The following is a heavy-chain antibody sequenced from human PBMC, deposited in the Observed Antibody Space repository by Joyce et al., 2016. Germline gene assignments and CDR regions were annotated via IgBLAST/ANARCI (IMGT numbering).Heavy chain of an antibody. CDR3: ARDPFYDRSDSRDDAVDI. D-gene: IGHD3-22*01. Sequence: QVQLQESGPGLVKPSETLSLTCTVSGGSISTYYWSWIRQPPGRRLEWIGYIDYSGSTNYNPSLKSRVTISVDTSKNQFSLRLRSVTAADTAVYYCARDPFYDRSDSRDDAVDIWGQGTVATVSS. CDR1: GGSISTYY. J-gene: IGHJ3*02. CDR2: IDYSGST. V-gene: IGHV4-59*01.